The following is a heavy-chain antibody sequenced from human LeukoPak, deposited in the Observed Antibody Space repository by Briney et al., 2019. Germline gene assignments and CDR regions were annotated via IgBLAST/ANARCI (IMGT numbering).Heavy chain of an antibody. CDR1: GYTFTSYG. CDR2: ISAYNGNT. D-gene: IGHD3-22*01. V-gene: IGHV1-18*01. Sequence: ASVKVSCKASGYTFTSYGISWVRQAPGQGLEWMGWISAYNGNTNYAQKLQGRVTMTTDTSTSTAYMELRSPRSDDTAVYYCARGVPDYYDSSGYDDAFDIWGQGTMVTVSS. CDR3: ARGVPDYYDSSGYDDAFDI. J-gene: IGHJ3*02.